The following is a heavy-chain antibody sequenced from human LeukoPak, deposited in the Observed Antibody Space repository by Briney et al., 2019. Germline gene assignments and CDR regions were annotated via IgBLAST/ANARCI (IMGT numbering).Heavy chain of an antibody. Sequence: GGSLRLSCAASGFDFSTYAMNWVRQAPGKGLEWVSSISTTSSYIFYAESLKGRFTISRDNAKNSLYLQMNSLRAEDTAVYYCAKESAIAAAGYYGMDVWGQGTTVTVSS. CDR3: AKESAIAAAGYYGMDV. V-gene: IGHV3-21*04. D-gene: IGHD6-13*01. CDR1: GFDFSTYA. J-gene: IGHJ6*02. CDR2: ISTTSSYI.